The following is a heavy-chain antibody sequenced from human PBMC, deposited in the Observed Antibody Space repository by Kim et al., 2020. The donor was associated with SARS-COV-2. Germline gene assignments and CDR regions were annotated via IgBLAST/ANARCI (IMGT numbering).Heavy chain of an antibody. D-gene: IGHD1-7*01. CDR1: GFTFSSYS. CDR2: ISSSSSTI. CDR3: ARDDSITGTFALDP. J-gene: IGHJ5*02. Sequence: GGSLRLSCVASGFTFSSYSMNWVRQAPGKGLEWVSYISSSSSTIYYADSVKGRFTISRDNAKNSLYLQMNSLRDEDTAVYYCARDDSITGTFALDPWGQGTLVTVSS. V-gene: IGHV3-48*02.